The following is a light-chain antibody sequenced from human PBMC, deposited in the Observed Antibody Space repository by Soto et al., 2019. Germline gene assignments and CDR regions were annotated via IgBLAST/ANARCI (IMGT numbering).Light chain of an antibody. CDR2: DAS. CDR3: QHRSNWPPIT. V-gene: IGKV3-11*01. Sequence: DIVLTQSPATLSLSPGERATLSCSASQSVGSYLAWYQQKPGQAPRLLIYDASNRATGIPARFSGSGSGTDFSLTISSLEPEDFAVYYCQHRSNWPPITFGQGTRLENK. J-gene: IGKJ5*01. CDR1: QSVGSY.